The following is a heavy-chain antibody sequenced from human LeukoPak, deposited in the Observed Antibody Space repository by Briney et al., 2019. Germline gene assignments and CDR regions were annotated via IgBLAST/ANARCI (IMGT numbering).Heavy chain of an antibody. Sequence: SETLSLTCAVYGGSFSGYYWSWIRQPPGKGLEWIGEINRSGSTNYNPSLKSRVTISVDTSKNQFSLKLSSVTAADTAVYYCARLISIYGSGVNPWGQGTLVTVSS. CDR2: INRSGST. D-gene: IGHD3-10*01. CDR3: ARLISIYGSGVNP. V-gene: IGHV4-34*01. CDR1: GGSFSGYY. J-gene: IGHJ5*02.